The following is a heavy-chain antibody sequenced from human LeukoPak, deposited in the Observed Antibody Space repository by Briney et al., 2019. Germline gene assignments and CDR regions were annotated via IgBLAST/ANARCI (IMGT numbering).Heavy chain of an antibody. Sequence: SETLSLTCAVYGGSFSGYYWAWIRQPPGKGLEWIGSIYYSGNTYYSPSLRSRVTISVDTSKNQFSLKLSSVTAADTAVYYCARGLPKNDCGDYGGTWFDPWGQGTLVTVSS. J-gene: IGHJ5*02. CDR2: IYYSGNT. V-gene: IGHV4-34*01. CDR3: ARGLPKNDCGDYGGTWFDP. CDR1: GGSFSGYY. D-gene: IGHD2-21*01.